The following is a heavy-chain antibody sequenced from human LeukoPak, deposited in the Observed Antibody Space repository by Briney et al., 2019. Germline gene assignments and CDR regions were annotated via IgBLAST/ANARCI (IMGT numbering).Heavy chain of an antibody. CDR3: ARDSKAVAGTFDY. J-gene: IGHJ4*02. Sequence: PGGSLRLSCAASGFIFSDYYMSWIRQAPGKGLEWVSYISSSGSTIYYADSVKGRFTISRDNAKNSLYLQMNSLRAEDTAVYYCARDSKAVAGTFDYWGQGTLVTVSS. D-gene: IGHD6-19*01. V-gene: IGHV3-11*04. CDR1: GFIFSDYY. CDR2: ISSSGSTI.